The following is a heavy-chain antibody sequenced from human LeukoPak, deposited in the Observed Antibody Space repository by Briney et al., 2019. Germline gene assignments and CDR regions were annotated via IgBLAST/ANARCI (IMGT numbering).Heavy chain of an antibody. J-gene: IGHJ3*02. CDR3: AREMIAAAGTDAFDI. Sequence: GASVKVSCEASGYTFTSYGISWVRQAPGQGLEWMGWINPNSGGTNYAQKFQGRVTMTRDTSISTAYMELSRLRSDDTAVYYCAREMIAAAGTDAFDIWGQGTMVTVSS. CDR1: GYTFTSYG. CDR2: INPNSGGT. D-gene: IGHD6-13*01. V-gene: IGHV1-2*02.